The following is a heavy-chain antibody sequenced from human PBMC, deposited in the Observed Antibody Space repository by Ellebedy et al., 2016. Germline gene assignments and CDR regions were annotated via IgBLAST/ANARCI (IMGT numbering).Heavy chain of an antibody. J-gene: IGHJ4*02. D-gene: IGHD5-12*01. CDR2: IYYSGST. CDR1: GGSISSYY. V-gene: IGHV4-59*01. CDR3: ARTSYSGYEGGFDY. Sequence: SETLSLXCTVSGGSISSYYWSWIRQPPGKGLEWIGYIYYSGSTNYNPSLKSRVTISVDTSKNQFSLKLSSVTAADTAVYYCARTSYSGYEGGFDYWGQGTLVTVSS.